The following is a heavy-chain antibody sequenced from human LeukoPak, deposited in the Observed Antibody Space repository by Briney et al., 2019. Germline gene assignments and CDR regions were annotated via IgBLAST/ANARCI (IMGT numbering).Heavy chain of an antibody. D-gene: IGHD2-2*01. CDR2: INTKTGYP. Sequence: ASVKVSCKASGYNFTSRPMNWVRQAPGQGLEWMGWINTKTGYPEYAQGFTGRFVLSLDTSLSTAYLQISSLKAEDTAVYYCARGPGPVDYWGQGTLVTVSS. V-gene: IGHV7-4-1*02. J-gene: IGHJ4*02. CDR3: ARGPGPVDY. CDR1: GYNFTSRP.